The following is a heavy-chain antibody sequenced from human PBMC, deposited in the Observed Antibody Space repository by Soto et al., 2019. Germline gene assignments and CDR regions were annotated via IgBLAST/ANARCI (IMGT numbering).Heavy chain of an antibody. V-gene: IGHV3-30*18. CDR2: ISYDGSNK. J-gene: IGHJ6*02. CDR1: GFTFSSYG. D-gene: IGHD3-10*01. Sequence: PGGSLRLSCAASGFTFSSYGMHWVRQAPGKGLEWVAVISYDGSNKYYADSGKGRFTISRDNPKKTLYLQMNSLRAEDTAVYYYAKDSVRGVITTKYYYYGMDVWGQGTTVTVSS. CDR3: AKDSVRGVITTKYYYYGMDV.